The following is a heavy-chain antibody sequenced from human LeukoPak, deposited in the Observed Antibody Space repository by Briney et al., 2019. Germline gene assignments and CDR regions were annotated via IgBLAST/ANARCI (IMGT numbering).Heavy chain of an antibody. CDR3: ASALDGTETNY. Sequence: PSETLSLTCTVSGDSISSGSYYWSWIRQPAGKGLEWIGRMYTSGSTNYNPSLKSRVTISVDTSKNQFSLKLSSVTAADTAVYYCASALDGTETNYWGQGTLVTVSS. CDR2: MYTSGST. CDR1: GDSISSGSYY. V-gene: IGHV4-61*02. J-gene: IGHJ4*02. D-gene: IGHD1-1*01.